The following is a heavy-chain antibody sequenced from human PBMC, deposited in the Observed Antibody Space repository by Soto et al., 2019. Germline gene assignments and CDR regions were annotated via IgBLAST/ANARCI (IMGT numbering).Heavy chain of an antibody. CDR3: AKVSGNWNYYYYMDV. Sequence: GGSLRLSCAASGFTFSSYAITWVRQAPGKGLEWVSAISGSGGSTSYADSVKGRFTISRDSSKNTLYLQMNSLRAEDTAVYCCAKVSGNWNYYYYMDVWGKGTTVTV. CDR2: ISGSGGST. V-gene: IGHV3-23*01. D-gene: IGHD1-20*01. J-gene: IGHJ6*03. CDR1: GFTFSSYA.